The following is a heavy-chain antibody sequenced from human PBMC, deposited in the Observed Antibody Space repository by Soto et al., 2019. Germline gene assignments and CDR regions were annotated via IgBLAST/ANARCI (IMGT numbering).Heavy chain of an antibody. CDR1: GFTFSSYW. D-gene: IGHD3-10*01. V-gene: IGHV3-7*04. CDR3: ARGGYYGSGSYYYYGMDV. CDR2: IKQDGSEK. J-gene: IGHJ6*02. Sequence: PGGSLRLSCAASGFTFSSYWMSWVRQAPGKGLEWVANIKQDGSEKYYVDSVKGRFTISRDNAKNSLYLQMNSLSAEDTAVYYCARGGYYGSGSYYYYGMDVWGQGTTVTVSS.